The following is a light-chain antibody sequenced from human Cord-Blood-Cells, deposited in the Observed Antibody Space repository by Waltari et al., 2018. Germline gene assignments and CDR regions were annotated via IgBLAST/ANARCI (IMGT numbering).Light chain of an antibody. CDR1: SSDVGGYNY. J-gene: IGLJ2*01. CDR2: EVS. V-gene: IGLV2-8*01. CDR3: SSYAGSNNLV. Sequence: QSALTQPPSASGSPGQSVTISCTGTSSDVGGYNYVSWYQQHPGKAPKLMIYEVSKRPSGVPYRFSGSKSGNTASLTVSGLQVEDEADYYCSSYAGSNNLVFGGGTKLTVL.